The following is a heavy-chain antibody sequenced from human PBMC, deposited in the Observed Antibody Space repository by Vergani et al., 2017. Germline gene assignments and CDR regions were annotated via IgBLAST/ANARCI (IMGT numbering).Heavy chain of an antibody. V-gene: IGHV3-21*06. J-gene: IGHJ6*02. CDR1: GFTFSDFS. CDR2: IGSSGPYI. Sequence: EVQLVESGGGLVKPGGSLRLSCAASGFTFSDFSMSWVRQAPGKGLEWVAFIGSSGPYINYADSVTGRFIISRDNTSNSLFLQLRSLRAEDAAVYYCARDCTSGGCPDNYGMDVWGQGATVTVSS. D-gene: IGHD2-8*01. CDR3: ARDCTSGGCPDNYGMDV.